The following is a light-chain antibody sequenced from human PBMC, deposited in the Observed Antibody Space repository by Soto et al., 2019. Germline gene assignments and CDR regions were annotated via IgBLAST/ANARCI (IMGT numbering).Light chain of an antibody. V-gene: IGKV3-15*01. CDR3: QQYNNWPFS. Sequence: IGMTQAPATVSVAPGERATLSCRASQSVSRTLAWYQQRPGQAPRLLIYGASTRATDIPARFSGSGSETDFTLTISGLRSEDSAVYFCQQYNNWPFSFGQGTRLEI. CDR2: GAS. J-gene: IGKJ5*01. CDR1: QSVSRT.